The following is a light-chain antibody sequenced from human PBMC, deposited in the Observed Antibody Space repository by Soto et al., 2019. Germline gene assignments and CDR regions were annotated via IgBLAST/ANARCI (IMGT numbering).Light chain of an antibody. J-gene: IGKJ4*01. Sequence: EIIMTQSPATLSVSPGEGATLSCRTSHSISTNLAWYQHKRGQSPRLLVYGASTRATGVPARFSGSGSGAEFTLSLSSIQSEHFPVYYCQPYNSWPTFGGGTKVDIK. V-gene: IGKV3-15*01. CDR3: QPYNSWPT. CDR1: HSISTN. CDR2: GAS.